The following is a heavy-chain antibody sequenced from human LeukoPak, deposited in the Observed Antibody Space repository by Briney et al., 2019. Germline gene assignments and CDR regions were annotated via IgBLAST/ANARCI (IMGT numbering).Heavy chain of an antibody. CDR3: TRDRSRAEDD. D-gene: IGHD1-14*01. CDR2: IKNDGSEK. J-gene: IGHJ4*02. V-gene: IGHV3-7*01. CDR1: GFIFSNYW. Sequence: PGGSLRLSCVASGFIFSNYWVSWVRQAPGKALEWVASIKNDGSEKNYVDSVKGRFTISRDNANNLLYLQMNSLRGEDTAVYYCTRDRSRAEDDWGQGTLVTVSS.